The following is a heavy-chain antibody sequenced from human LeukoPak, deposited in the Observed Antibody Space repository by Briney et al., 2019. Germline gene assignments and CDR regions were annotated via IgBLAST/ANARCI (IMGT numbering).Heavy chain of an antibody. CDR3: TTGQIQLWFLY. CDR1: GFTFSNAW. V-gene: IGHV3-15*01. D-gene: IGHD5-18*01. CDR2: IKSKTDGAKT. J-gene: IGHJ4*02. Sequence: GGSLRLSCAASGFTFSNAWMSWVRQAPGKGLEWVGRIKSKTDGAKTDYAAPVKGRFTISRDDSKNTLYLQMNSLKTEDTAVYYCTTGQIQLWFLYWGQGTLVTVSS.